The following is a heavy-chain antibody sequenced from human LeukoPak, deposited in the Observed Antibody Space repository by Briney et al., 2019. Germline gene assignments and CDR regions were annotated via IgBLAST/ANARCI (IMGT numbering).Heavy chain of an antibody. V-gene: IGHV4-34*01. CDR3: ARVAHKAGTRP. Sequence: SETLSLTCAVYGGSFSGYYWSWIRQPPGKGLEWIGEINHSGSTNYNPSLKSRVTISVDTSKNQFSLKLSSVTAADTAVDYCARVAHKAGTRPWGQGTLVTVSS. CDR2: INHSGST. D-gene: IGHD6-19*01. J-gene: IGHJ5*02. CDR1: GGSFSGYY.